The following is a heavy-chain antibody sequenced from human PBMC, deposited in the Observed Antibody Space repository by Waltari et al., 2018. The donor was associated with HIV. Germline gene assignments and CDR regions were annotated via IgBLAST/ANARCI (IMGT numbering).Heavy chain of an antibody. Sequence: QVQLQQWGAGLLKPSETLSLTCAVYGGSFSGYYWSWIRQPPGKGLEWIGEINHSGSTNNNPSLKSRVTISVDTSKNQFSLKLSSVTAADTAVYYCARGHGSDCSSTSCPLDYWGQGTLVTVSS. J-gene: IGHJ4*02. CDR1: GGSFSGYY. CDR3: ARGHGSDCSSTSCPLDY. V-gene: IGHV4-34*01. CDR2: INHSGST. D-gene: IGHD2-2*01.